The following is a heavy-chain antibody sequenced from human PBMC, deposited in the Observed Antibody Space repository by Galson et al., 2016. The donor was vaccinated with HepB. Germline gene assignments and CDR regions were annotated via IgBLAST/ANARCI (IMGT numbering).Heavy chain of an antibody. D-gene: IGHD2-15*01. V-gene: IGHV4-39*07. J-gene: IGHJ3*02. CDR2: VYYSGST. CDR3: ASLDIVFVAAANAAFDI. CDR1: GGSFNSNDYC. Sequence: SETLSLTCSVSGGSFNSNDYCWGWIRQPPGKGLEWIGSVYYSGSTYYNPSLKSRVTISVDTSKNQFSLKVTSVTAADTAVYYCASLDIVFVAAANAAFDIWGQGTVVTVSS.